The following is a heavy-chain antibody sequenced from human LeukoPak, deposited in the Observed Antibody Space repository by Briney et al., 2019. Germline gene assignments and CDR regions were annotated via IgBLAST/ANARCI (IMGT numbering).Heavy chain of an antibody. J-gene: IGHJ4*02. D-gene: IGHD6-19*01. Sequence: GGSLRLSCAASGFTFSRYWMSWVRQAPGKGLEWVANIKQDGSEKYYVDSVKGRFTISRDNAKNSLFLQMNNLRAEDAAVYYCATHSGWRFDYWGQGTLVTVSS. CDR1: GFTFSRYW. V-gene: IGHV3-7*03. CDR2: IKQDGSEK. CDR3: ATHSGWRFDY.